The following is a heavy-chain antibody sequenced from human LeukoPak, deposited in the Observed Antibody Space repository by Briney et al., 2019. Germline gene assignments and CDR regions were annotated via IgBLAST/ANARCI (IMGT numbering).Heavy chain of an antibody. J-gene: IGHJ4*02. Sequence: SETLSLTCTVSGGSISSYYWSWIRQPAGKGLEWIGRIYTSGSTNYNPSLKSRVTMSVDTSKNQFSLKLSSVTAADTALYYCAKLSPLLQWFQNWGQGTLVTVST. CDR1: GGSISSYY. V-gene: IGHV4-4*07. CDR3: AKLSPLLQWFQN. D-gene: IGHD3-3*01. CDR2: IYTSGST.